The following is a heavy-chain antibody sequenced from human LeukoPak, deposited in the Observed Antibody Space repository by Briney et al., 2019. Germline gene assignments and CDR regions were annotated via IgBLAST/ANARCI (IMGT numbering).Heavy chain of an antibody. Sequence: GGSLRLSCAASGFTFSSYAMHWVRQAPGKGLEYVSAISSNGDSTYYANSVKGRFTISRDNSKNTLYLQMGSLRAEDMAVYYCARGRLRFLEWLLPYFDYWGQGTLVTVSS. CDR3: ARGRLRFLEWLLPYFDY. CDR2: ISSNGDST. D-gene: IGHD3-3*01. V-gene: IGHV3-64*01. CDR1: GFTFSSYA. J-gene: IGHJ4*02.